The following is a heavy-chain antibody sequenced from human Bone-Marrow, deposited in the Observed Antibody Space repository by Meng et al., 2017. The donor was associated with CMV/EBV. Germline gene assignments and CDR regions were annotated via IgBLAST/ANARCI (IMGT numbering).Heavy chain of an antibody. CDR3: ARSSIAARVLP. CDR2: ISSSSSYI. V-gene: IGHV3-21*01. Sequence: GGSLRLSCAASGFTFSIYSMNWVRQAPGKGLEWVSSISSSSSYIYYADSVKGRFTISRDNAKNSLYLQMNSLRAEDTAGYYCARSSIAARVLPWGQGTLVTVSS. D-gene: IGHD6-6*01. CDR1: GFTFSIYS. J-gene: IGHJ5*02.